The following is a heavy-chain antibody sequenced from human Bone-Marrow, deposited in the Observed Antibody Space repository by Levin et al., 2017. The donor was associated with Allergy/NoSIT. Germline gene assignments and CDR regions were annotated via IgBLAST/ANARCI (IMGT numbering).Heavy chain of an antibody. CDR3: AKSRYARDMALDS. CDR2: ISFDGSNR. J-gene: IGHJ4*02. D-gene: IGHD5-24*01. CDR1: GFTFGVYG. V-gene: IGHV3-30*18. Sequence: GESLKISCAASGFTFGVYGMHWVRQAPGKGLEWVAVISFDGSNRYYTDSVKGRFTISRDNSKNTLYLDMNSLRPEDTALYYCAKSRYARDMALDSWGQGTLVTVSS.